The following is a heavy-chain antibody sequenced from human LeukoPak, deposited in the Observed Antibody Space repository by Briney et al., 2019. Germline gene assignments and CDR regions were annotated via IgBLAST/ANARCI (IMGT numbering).Heavy chain of an antibody. Sequence: GESLKISCKGSGYTFTSYWIGWVRQMPGKGLEWMGIIYPGDSDTRYSPSFQSQVTISADKSISTAYLQWSSLKASDTAMYCCARPPDVGAYGAFDIWGQGTMVTVSS. CDR3: ARPPDVGAYGAFDI. CDR1: GYTFTSYW. J-gene: IGHJ3*02. V-gene: IGHV5-51*01. CDR2: IYPGDSDT. D-gene: IGHD3-10*01.